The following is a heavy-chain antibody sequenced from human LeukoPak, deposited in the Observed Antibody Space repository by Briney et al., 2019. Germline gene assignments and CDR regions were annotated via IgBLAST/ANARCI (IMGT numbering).Heavy chain of an antibody. J-gene: IGHJ4*02. CDR3: ATLPPKQSGYSSSWYGDY. V-gene: IGHV3-23*01. Sequence: PGGSLRLSCAASGFTFNSYWMSWVRQAPGKGLEWVSAISGSGGSTYYADSVKGRFTISRDNSKNTLYLQMNSLRAEDTAVYYCATLPPKQSGYSSSWYGDYWGQGTLVTVSS. CDR2: ISGSGGST. D-gene: IGHD6-13*01. CDR1: GFTFNSYW.